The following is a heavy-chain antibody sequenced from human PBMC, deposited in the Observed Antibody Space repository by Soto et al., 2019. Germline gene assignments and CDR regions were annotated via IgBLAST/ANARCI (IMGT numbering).Heavy chain of an antibody. CDR3: VRDGTKTLRDWFDP. J-gene: IGHJ5*02. Sequence: SETLSLTCTVSGASITGSSYWSWIRQPAGKGLEWIGRFSLSGTTNYNPSLRSRVTMSADVSKKQFSLKLRSVTAADTAVYYCVRDGTKTLRDWFDPWGQGISVTVSS. CDR2: FSLSGTT. V-gene: IGHV4-4*07. CDR1: GASITGSSY. D-gene: IGHD1-1*01.